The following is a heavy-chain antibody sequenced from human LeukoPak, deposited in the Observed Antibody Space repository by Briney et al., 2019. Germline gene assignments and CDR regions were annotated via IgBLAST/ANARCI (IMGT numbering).Heavy chain of an antibody. J-gene: IGHJ4*02. V-gene: IGHV1-46*01. Sequence: SVKVSCKASGYTFTSNYIHWVRQAPGQGLEWMGMIYPGDGSTSYAQKFQGRVTVTRDTSTSTVYMDLSSLTSEDTAVFYCATGGSLAVAPHQYYFDYWGQGTLVTVSS. CDR3: ATGGSLAVAPHQYYFDY. D-gene: IGHD6-19*01. CDR1: GYTFTSNY. CDR2: IYPGDGST.